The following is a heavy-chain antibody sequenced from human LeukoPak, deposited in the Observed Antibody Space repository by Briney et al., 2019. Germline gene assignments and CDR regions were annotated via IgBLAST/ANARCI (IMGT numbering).Heavy chain of an antibody. J-gene: IGHJ3*02. CDR3: ARGLLGYYYDSSGYSAAFDI. Sequence: SVKVSCKASGGTFSSYAISWVRQAPGQGLEWMGGIIPIFGTANYAQKFQGRVTITTDESTSTAYMELSSLRSEGTAVYYCARGLLGYYYDSSGYSAAFDIWGQGTMVTVSS. CDR1: GGTFSSYA. V-gene: IGHV1-69*05. CDR2: IIPIFGTA. D-gene: IGHD3-22*01.